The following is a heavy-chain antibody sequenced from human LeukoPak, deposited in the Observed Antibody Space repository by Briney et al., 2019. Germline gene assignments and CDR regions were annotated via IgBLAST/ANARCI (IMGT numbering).Heavy chain of an antibody. D-gene: IGHD3-22*01. Sequence: SGPTLVKPTHTLTLTFTFFGFSLRTSGVGVGWIRQPRGKALEWLALIYWDDDKRYSPSLKSRLTITKDTSKNQVVLTMTNMDPVDTATYYWAHRLGRGSIVEVVYWGQGTLVTVSS. V-gene: IGHV2-5*02. CDR2: IYWDDDK. CDR1: GFSLRTSGVG. CDR3: AHRLGRGSIVEVVY. J-gene: IGHJ4*02.